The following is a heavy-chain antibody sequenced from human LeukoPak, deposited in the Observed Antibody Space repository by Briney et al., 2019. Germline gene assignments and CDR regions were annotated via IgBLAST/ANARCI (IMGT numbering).Heavy chain of an antibody. CDR3: ARGSRSIAVGAFDI. V-gene: IGHV3-21*01. CDR2: ISGSSNYI. CDR1: GFTFSAYS. J-gene: IGHJ3*02. Sequence: GGSLRLSCAASGFTFSAYSMHWVRQAPGKGLEWVSSISGSSNYIYYADSVKGRFTISRDNAKNSLFLQLNSLRAEDTAVYYCARGSRSIAVGAFDIWGQGTMVTVSS. D-gene: IGHD6-19*01.